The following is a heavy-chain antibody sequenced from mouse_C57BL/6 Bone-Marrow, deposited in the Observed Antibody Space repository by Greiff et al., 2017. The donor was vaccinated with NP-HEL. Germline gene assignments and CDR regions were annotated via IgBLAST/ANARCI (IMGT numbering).Heavy chain of an antibody. CDR3: ARDSTTVVDY. Sequence: EVKLRESGPGLVKPSQSLSLTCSVTGYSFTSGYYWNWIRQLPGNKLEWMGYISYDGSNNYNPSFKNRISITRDTSTNQFFLKLNSVTTEDTATYYCARDSTTVVDYWGQGTTLTVSS. J-gene: IGHJ2*01. V-gene: IGHV3-6*01. D-gene: IGHD1-1*01. CDR1: GYSFTSGYY. CDR2: ISYDGSN.